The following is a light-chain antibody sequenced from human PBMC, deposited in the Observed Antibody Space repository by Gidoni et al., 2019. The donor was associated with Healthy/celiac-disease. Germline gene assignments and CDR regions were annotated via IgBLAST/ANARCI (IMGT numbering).Light chain of an antibody. CDR2: AAS. CDR1: QCSSNY. Sequence: DIQMTQSPSSLSASVGDIVTITCRASQCSSNYLAWYQQKLGKVPKLLFYAASTLHSGVPSLFSGSGSGTDFTLIISSLPPEDVATYYCQNYNSAPWTFGQGTKVEIK. V-gene: IGKV1-27*01. CDR3: QNYNSAPWT. J-gene: IGKJ1*01.